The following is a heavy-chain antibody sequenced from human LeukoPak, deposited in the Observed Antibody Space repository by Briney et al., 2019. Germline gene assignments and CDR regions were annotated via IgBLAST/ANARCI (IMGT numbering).Heavy chain of an antibody. Sequence: SETLSLTCILSGGSISSFYWSWLRQSPGKRLEWIGYVHYTGATNYNPSLRSRVTMSVDMSKNEFSLKLKSVTAADTGIYFCAGLSYYYMDVWGKGTPVAVSS. CDR2: VHYTGAT. J-gene: IGHJ6*03. CDR3: AGLSYYYMDV. V-gene: IGHV4-59*08. CDR1: GGSISSFY.